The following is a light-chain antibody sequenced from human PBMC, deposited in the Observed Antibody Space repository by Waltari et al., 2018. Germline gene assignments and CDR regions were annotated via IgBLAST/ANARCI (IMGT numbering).Light chain of an antibody. CDR3: SSYRSSNTLL. Sequence: QSALTQPASVSGSPGQSITISCTGTSSDVGGYNYVSWYQQHPGKAPKLMIYDVSNRASGVSNRFSGSKSGNTASLTISGLQAEDEADYYCSSYRSSNTLLFGGGTKLTVL. CDR1: SSDVGGYNY. J-gene: IGLJ2*01. V-gene: IGLV2-14*03. CDR2: DVS.